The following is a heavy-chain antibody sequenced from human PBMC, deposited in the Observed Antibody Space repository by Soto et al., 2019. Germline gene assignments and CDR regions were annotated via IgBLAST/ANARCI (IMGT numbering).Heavy chain of an antibody. CDR2: FDPEDGET. CDR1: GYTLTELS. J-gene: IGHJ5*02. CDR3: ASELLGYNWFDH. V-gene: IGHV1-24*01. Sequence: ASVKVSCKVSGYTLTELSMHWVRQAPGKGLEWMGGFDPEDGETIYAQKFQGRVTMTEDTSTDTAYMELSSLRSEDTAVYYCASELLGYNWFDHWGQGTLVTVSS. D-gene: IGHD1-26*01.